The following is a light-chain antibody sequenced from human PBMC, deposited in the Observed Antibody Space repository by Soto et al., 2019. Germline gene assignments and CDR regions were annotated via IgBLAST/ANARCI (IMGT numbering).Light chain of an antibody. V-gene: IGKV3-20*01. CDR2: GAS. CDR3: QQYCSSPFT. CDR1: QSVSSSY. J-gene: IGKJ3*01. Sequence: EIVLTQSPGTLSLSPGERATLSCRASQSVSSSYLAWYQQKPGQAPRLLIYGASSRATGIPDRFSGSGSGTDFILTISRLEPEDFAVYYCQQYCSSPFTFGPGTKVDIK.